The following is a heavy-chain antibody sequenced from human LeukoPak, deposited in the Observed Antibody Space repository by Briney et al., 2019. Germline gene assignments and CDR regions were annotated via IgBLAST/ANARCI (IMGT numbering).Heavy chain of an antibody. D-gene: IGHD3-22*01. Sequence: PSETLSLTCTVSGDSISSGDYYWSWIRQPAGKGLEWIGRIYTSGSTNYNPSLTSRVTISVDTSTNQFSLKLSSVTAADTAVYYCARGPYYYDSSGSFDYWGQGTLVTVSS. CDR2: IYTSGST. J-gene: IGHJ4*02. CDR3: ARGPYYYDSSGSFDY. CDR1: GDSISSGDYY. V-gene: IGHV4-61*02.